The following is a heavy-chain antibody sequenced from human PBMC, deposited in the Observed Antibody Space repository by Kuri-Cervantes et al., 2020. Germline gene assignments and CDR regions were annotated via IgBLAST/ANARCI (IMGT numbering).Heavy chain of an antibody. J-gene: IGHJ3*02. CDR3: ARDYPGDHDAFDI. CDR1: GYTFTDYY. CDR2: INPNNGGT. Sequence: ASVKVSCKASGYTFTDYYMHWVRQAPGQGLEWMGWINPNNGGTEDALKFQGRVTMTRDTSISTAYMELSRLRSEDTAVYFCARDYPGDHDAFDIWGQGTMVTVSS. V-gene: IGHV1-2*02. D-gene: IGHD3-16*01.